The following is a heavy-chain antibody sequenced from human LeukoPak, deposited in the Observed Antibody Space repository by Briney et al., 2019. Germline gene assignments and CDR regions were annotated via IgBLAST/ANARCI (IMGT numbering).Heavy chain of an antibody. Sequence: GRSLRLSCAASGFTFDDYAMHWVRQAPGKGLEWVSGISWNSGSIGYADSVKGRFTISRDNAKNSLYLQMNSLRAEDTALYYCAKDIARRFRSIAAAGFDYWGQGTLVTVSS. J-gene: IGHJ4*02. V-gene: IGHV3-9*01. CDR3: AKDIARRFRSIAAAGFDY. D-gene: IGHD6-13*01. CDR1: GFTFDDYA. CDR2: ISWNSGSI.